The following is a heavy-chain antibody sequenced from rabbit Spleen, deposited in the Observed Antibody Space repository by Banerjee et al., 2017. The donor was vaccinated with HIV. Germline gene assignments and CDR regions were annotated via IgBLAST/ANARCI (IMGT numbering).Heavy chain of an antibody. Sequence: QEQLVESGGGLVQPGGSLKLSCKASGFDFSSYGVSWVRQAPGKGLEWIACINIVTGKSVYANWAEGRFIMSRTSSTTVTLQMTSLTAADTATYFCARDLVAVFGWNFNLWGPGTLVTVS. CDR1: GFDFSSYG. V-gene: IGHV1S45*01. CDR2: INIVTGKS. D-gene: IGHD5-1*01. J-gene: IGHJ4*01. CDR3: ARDLVAVFGWNFNL.